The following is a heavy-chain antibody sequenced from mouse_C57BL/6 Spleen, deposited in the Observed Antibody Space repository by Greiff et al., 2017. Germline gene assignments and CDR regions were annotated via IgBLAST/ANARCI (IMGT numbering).Heavy chain of an antibody. J-gene: IGHJ2*01. D-gene: IGHD3-2*02. CDR1: GYTFTSYW. CDR3: ARGKQLSLFDY. Sequence: QVQLQQPGAELVMPGASVKLSCKASGYTFTSYWMHWVKQRPGQGLEWIGEIDPSDSYTNYNQQFKGKSTLTVDKSSSTAYMQLSSLTSEDSAVYYCARGKQLSLFDYWGQGTTLTVSS. V-gene: IGHV1-69*01. CDR2: IDPSDSYT.